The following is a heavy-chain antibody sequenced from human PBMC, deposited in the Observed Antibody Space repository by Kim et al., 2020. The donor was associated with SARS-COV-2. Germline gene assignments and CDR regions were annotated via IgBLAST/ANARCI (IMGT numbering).Heavy chain of an antibody. Sequence: GGSLRLSCAASGFAFSDYGMHWVRQAPGKGLEWVAVISYDGSNFHYADSVKGRFTISRDNSKNTLYLQMNSLRVEDTAVYYCVSGSSWAAFYYGMDVWGQGTTVTVSS. D-gene: IGHD6-13*01. J-gene: IGHJ6*02. CDR1: GFAFSDYG. CDR2: ISYDGSNF. CDR3: VSGSSWAAFYYGMDV. V-gene: IGHV3-30*03.